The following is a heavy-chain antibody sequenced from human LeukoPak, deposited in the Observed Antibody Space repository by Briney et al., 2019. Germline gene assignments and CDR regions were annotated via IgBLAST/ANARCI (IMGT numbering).Heavy chain of an antibody. V-gene: IGHV4-4*09. CDR3: ARGYNSRSTFDV. Sequence: PSETLSLTCSVSGASIRDPYWSWLRQPPGKALEWIGYMSHSGSSNYNPSLKSRVTISVDTSKNQVSLNLRSVTAADTAVYYCARGYNSRSTFDVWGQGTVVTVSS. D-gene: IGHD6-13*01. J-gene: IGHJ3*01. CDR1: GASIRDPY. CDR2: MSHSGSS.